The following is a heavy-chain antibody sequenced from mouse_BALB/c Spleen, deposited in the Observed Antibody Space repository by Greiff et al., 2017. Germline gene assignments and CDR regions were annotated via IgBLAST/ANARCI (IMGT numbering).Heavy chain of an antibody. V-gene: IGHV5-4*02. CDR2: ISDGGSYT. D-gene: IGHD1-1*01. Sequence: EVKVVESGGGLVKPGGSLKLSCAASGFTFSDYYMYWVRQTPEKRLEWVATISDGGSYTYYPDSVKGRFTISRDNAKNNLYLQMSSLKSEDTAMYYCAREGFYYYGSSRYYYAMDYWGQGTSVTVSS. CDR1: GFTFSDYY. J-gene: IGHJ4*01. CDR3: AREGFYYYGSSRYYYAMDY.